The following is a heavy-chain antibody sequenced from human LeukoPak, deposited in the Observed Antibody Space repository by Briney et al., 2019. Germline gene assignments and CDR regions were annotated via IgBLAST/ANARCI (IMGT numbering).Heavy chain of an antibody. CDR1: GFTVSSNY. D-gene: IGHD6-13*01. CDR3: ARAGYSSTWYSRYFDL. V-gene: IGHV3-53*01. CDR2: IYSDGST. J-gene: IGHJ2*01. Sequence: GGSLRLSRAASGFTVSSNYMNWVRQAPGKGLEWVSVIYSDGSTYYADFVKGRFTISRDNAKNSLYLQVNSLRAGDTAVYYCARAGYSSTWYSRYFDLWGRGALVTVSS.